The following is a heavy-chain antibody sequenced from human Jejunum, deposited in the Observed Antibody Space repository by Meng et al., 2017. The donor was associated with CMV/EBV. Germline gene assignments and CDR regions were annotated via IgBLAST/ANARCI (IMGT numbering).Heavy chain of an antibody. V-gene: IGHV4-4*02. Sequence: SVGSISGANCWTWVRQTPGKGLEWIGEVYRGGNAMYNPSLQSRLTISVDDSTNQVSLRLRSVTAADTAMYYCTTGSAYSPPGQFHQWGQGTLVTVSS. CDR1: VGSISGANC. CDR3: TTGSAYSPPGQFHQ. CDR2: VYRGGNA. J-gene: IGHJ4*02. D-gene: IGHD3-22*01.